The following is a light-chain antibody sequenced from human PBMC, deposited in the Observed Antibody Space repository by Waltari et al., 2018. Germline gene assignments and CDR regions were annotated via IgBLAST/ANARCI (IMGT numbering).Light chain of an antibody. J-gene: IGLJ2*01. V-gene: IGLV1-40*01. CDR1: SANIGAGYP. CDR3: QSYDSSLSGSV. Sequence: QSVLTQPPSVSGAPGQTVTISCTGSSANIGAGYPVPWYKPIAGTAPKLLNYDESNRPSGVPDRFSDSKSGTSASLAITGLQAEDEADYYCQSYDSSLSGSVFGGGTKLTVL. CDR2: DES.